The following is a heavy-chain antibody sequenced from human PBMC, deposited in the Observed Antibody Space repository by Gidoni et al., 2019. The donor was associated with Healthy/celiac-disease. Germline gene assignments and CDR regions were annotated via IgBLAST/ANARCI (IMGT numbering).Heavy chain of an antibody. J-gene: IGHJ4*02. CDR3: AKEYVDTAMVTGTYFDY. Sequence: EVQLLEYGGGLVQPGGSLRLSCAASGFTFSSYAMSWVRQAPGKGLEWVSAISGSGGSTYNADSVKGRFTISRDNSKNTLYLQMNSLRAEDTAVYYCAKEYVDTAMVTGTYFDYWGQGTLVTVSS. V-gene: IGHV3-23*01. CDR1: GFTFSSYA. D-gene: IGHD5-18*01. CDR2: ISGSGGST.